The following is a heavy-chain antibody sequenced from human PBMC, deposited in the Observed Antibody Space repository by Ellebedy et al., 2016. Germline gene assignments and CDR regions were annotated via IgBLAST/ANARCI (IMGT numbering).Heavy chain of an antibody. V-gene: IGHV1-46*04. CDR3: ARDRDTAMVTFKTYYYYAMDV. CDR1: GYTFTSYY. D-gene: IGHD5-18*01. J-gene: IGHJ6*02. CDR2: INPSGGST. Sequence: ASVKVSCKASGYTFTSYYMHWVRQAPGQGLEWMGIINPSGGSTTYAQKLQGRVTMTRDTSTSTVYMELSRLRSEDTAVYYCARDRDTAMVTFKTYYYYAMDVWGQGTTVTVSS.